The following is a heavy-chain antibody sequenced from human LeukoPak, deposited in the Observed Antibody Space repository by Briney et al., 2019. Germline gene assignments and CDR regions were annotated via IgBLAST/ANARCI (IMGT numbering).Heavy chain of an antibody. V-gene: IGHV4-59*01. CDR2: IYYSGST. Sequence: SETLSLTCTVSGASISSYYWSWIRQPPGKGLEWIGYIYYSGSTNYNPALKSRVTISEDTSKNQISLKLSSVTAADTAVYYCARVRGYYDSSGYDYWGQGTLVTVS. J-gene: IGHJ4*02. CDR1: GASISSYY. D-gene: IGHD3-22*01. CDR3: ARVRGYYDSSGYDY.